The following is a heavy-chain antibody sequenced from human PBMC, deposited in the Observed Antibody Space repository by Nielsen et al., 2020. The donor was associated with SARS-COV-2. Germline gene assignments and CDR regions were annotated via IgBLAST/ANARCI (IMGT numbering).Heavy chain of an antibody. Sequence: LSLTCAASGFTFSNAWMSWVRQAPGKGLEWVGRIKSKTDGGTTDYAAPVKGRFTISRDDSKNTLYLQMNSLKTEDTAAYYCTSADYSNYLYYYYYMDVWGKGTTVTVSS. CDR3: TSADYSNYLYYYYYMDV. CDR1: GFTFSNAW. CDR2: IKSKTDGGTT. V-gene: IGHV3-15*01. D-gene: IGHD4-11*01. J-gene: IGHJ6*03.